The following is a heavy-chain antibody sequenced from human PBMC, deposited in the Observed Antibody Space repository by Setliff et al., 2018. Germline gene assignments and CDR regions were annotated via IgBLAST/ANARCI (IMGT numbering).Heavy chain of an antibody. D-gene: IGHD2-8*02. V-gene: IGHV4-61*01. CDR1: GGSVSSGSYY. Sequence: KPSETRSLTCTVSGGSVSSGSYYWSWIRQPPGKGLEWIGYIYYSGSTNYNPSLKSRVTISVGTSKNQFSLKLNSVTAADTAVYYCARDTDGPPYFDYWGQGTLVTVSS. CDR2: IYYSGST. CDR3: ARDTDGPPYFDY. J-gene: IGHJ4*02.